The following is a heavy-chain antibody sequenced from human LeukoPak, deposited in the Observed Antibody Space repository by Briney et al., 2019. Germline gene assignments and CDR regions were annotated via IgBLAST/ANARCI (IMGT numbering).Heavy chain of an antibody. CDR1: GFTFSSNG. V-gene: IGHV3-30*18. CDR2: ISYDGSNK. D-gene: IGHD6-19*01. J-gene: IGHJ4*02. Sequence: PGRSLRLSCAASGFTFSSNGMHWVRQAPGKGLEWVAVISYDGSNKYYADSVKGRFTISRDNSKNTLYLQMNSLRAEDTAVYYCAKDLRTVAGIFDYWGQGTLVTVSS. CDR3: AKDLRTVAGIFDY.